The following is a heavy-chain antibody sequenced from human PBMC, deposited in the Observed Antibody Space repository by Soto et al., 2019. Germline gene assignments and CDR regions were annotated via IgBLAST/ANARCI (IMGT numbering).Heavy chain of an antibody. J-gene: IGHJ4*02. D-gene: IGHD3-16*01. CDR1: GGSIRGYY. CDR3: AREVASYGSTYFDY. CDR2: INYSGTT. V-gene: IGHV4-59*01. Sequence: PSETLSLTCTVSGGSIRGYYWTWIRQPPGKGLEWIGYINYSGTTKYNPSLNSRVTISADTSQSQISLRLTSVTAADTALYYCAREVASYGSTYFDYWGQGTLVTVSS.